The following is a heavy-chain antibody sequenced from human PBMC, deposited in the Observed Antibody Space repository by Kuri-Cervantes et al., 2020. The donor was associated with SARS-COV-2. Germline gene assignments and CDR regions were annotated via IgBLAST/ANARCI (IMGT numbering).Heavy chain of an antibody. Sequence: ASVKVSCKASGYTFTNYGINWVRQAPGQGLEWMGWMNPNSGNTGYAQKFQGRVTMTRNTSISTAYMELSSLRSEDTAVYYCARVETSGRYYYYYYMDVWGKGNTVNVSS. CDR1: GYTFTNYG. D-gene: IGHD5-12*01. V-gene: IGHV1-8*02. J-gene: IGHJ6*03. CDR3: ARVETSGRYYYYYYMDV. CDR2: MNPNSGNT.